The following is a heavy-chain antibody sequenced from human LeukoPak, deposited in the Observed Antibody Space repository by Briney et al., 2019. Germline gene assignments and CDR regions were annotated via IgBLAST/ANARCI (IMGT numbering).Heavy chain of an antibody. CDR3: ARGYLPAAIGSYFDY. J-gene: IGHJ4*02. V-gene: IGHV1-69*13. CDR2: IIPIFGTA. Sequence: SVKVSCKASGGTLSSYAVSWVRQAPGQGLEWMGGIIPIFGTANYAQKFQGRVTITADESTSTAYMELSSLRSEDTAVYYCARGYLPAAIGSYFDYWGQGTLVTVSS. CDR1: GGTLSSYA. D-gene: IGHD2-2*02.